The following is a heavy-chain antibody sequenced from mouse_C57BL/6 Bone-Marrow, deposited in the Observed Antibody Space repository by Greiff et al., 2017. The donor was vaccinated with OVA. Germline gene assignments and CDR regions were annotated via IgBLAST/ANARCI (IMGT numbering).Heavy chain of an antibody. CDR1: GYSITSDY. V-gene: IGHV3-8*01. Sequence: DVQLQESGPGLAKPSQTLSLTCSVTGYSITSDYWNWIRKFPGNKLEYMGYISYSGSTYYNPSLKSRISITRDTSKNQYYLQLNSVTTEDTATYYCARTPTVVATPYWYFDVWGTGTTVTVSS. J-gene: IGHJ1*03. CDR3: ARTPTVVATPYWYFDV. CDR2: ISYSGST. D-gene: IGHD1-1*01.